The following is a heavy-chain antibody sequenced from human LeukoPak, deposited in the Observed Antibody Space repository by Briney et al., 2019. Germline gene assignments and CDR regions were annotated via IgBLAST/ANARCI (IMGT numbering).Heavy chain of an antibody. V-gene: IGHV3-74*03. J-gene: IGHJ4*02. Sequence: GGSLRLSSAASGFSFSGSWMHWVRQAPGKGLVWVSLISSDGSTTTYADSVKGRFTISRDNAKNTVYLQMNSLRAEDTAVYYCARRSGSTFSYYFDYWGQGTLVTVSS. CDR3: ARRSGSTFSYYFDY. CDR1: GFSFSGSW. D-gene: IGHD3-10*01. CDR2: ISSDGSTT.